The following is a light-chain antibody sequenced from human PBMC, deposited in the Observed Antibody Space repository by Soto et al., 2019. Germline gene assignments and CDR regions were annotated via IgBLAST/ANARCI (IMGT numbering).Light chain of an antibody. Sequence: EIVLTQSPATLSLSPGERATLSCGASQTVNSRYLGWYQQKPGLAPRLLIYDASTRATGIPDRFSGRGSGTDFTLTISRLEPEDFAVYFCQQYSSSPYTFGQGTKVEI. CDR1: QTVNSRY. CDR2: DAS. V-gene: IGKV3D-20*01. J-gene: IGKJ2*01. CDR3: QQYSSSPYT.